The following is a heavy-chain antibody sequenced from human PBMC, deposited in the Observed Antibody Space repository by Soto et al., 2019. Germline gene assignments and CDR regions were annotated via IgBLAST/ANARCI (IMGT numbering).Heavy chain of an antibody. J-gene: IGHJ4*01. Sequence: GGSLRLSCAASGFTFSSYSMNWVRQAPGKGLEWVSSLSSSSSYIYYADSVKGRFTLSRDNAKNSLYLQMNSLRAEDTAVYYCAGSSSWYSHFDYWGHGTLVTVS. CDR3: AGSSSWYSHFDY. CDR1: GFTFSSYS. CDR2: LSSSSSYI. V-gene: IGHV3-21*01. D-gene: IGHD6-13*01.